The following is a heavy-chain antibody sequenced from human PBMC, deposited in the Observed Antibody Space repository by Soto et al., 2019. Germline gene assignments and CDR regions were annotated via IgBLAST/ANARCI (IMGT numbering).Heavy chain of an antibody. CDR1: GGSISSYY. V-gene: IGHV4-59*01. Sequence: ETLSLTCTVSGGSISSYYWSWIRQPPGKGLEWIGYIYYSGSTNYNPSLKSRVTISVDTSKNQFSLKLSSVTAADTAVYYCASQGPDCGGDCYSGYFQHWGQGTLVTVSS. CDR2: IYYSGST. D-gene: IGHD2-21*02. J-gene: IGHJ1*01. CDR3: ASQGPDCGGDCYSGYFQH.